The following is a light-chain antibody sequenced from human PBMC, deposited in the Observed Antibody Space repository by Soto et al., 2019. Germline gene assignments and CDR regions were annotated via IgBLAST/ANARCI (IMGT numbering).Light chain of an antibody. Sequence: VVTQSPATLSLSPGERATLSCRASQSVSSNLAWYQQKPGQAPRLLIYDASNRATGVPARLSGSGSGTDFTLTISSLEPEDFAVYYCQRGDTFGRGTRLEIK. CDR2: DAS. CDR3: QRGDT. V-gene: IGKV3-11*01. CDR1: QSVSSN. J-gene: IGKJ5*01.